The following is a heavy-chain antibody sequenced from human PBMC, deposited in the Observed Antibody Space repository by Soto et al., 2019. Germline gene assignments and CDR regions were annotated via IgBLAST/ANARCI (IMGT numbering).Heavy chain of an antibody. CDR1: GYSFTSYW. CDR2: IYPGDSDT. D-gene: IGHD6-6*01. CDR3: ARHVFPLSSSSFKYYYYGMDV. Sequence: GESLKISCKGSGYSFTSYWIAWVRQVPGKGLEWMGIIYPGDSDTRYSPSFQGQVTISADKSISTAYLQWSSLKASDTAMYYCARHVFPLSSSSFKYYYYGMDVWGQGTTVTVSS. J-gene: IGHJ6*02. V-gene: IGHV5-51*01.